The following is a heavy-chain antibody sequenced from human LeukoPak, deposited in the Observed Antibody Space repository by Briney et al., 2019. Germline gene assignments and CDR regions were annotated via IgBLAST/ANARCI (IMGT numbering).Heavy chain of an antibody. Sequence: PGGSLRLSCAASGFTFSSYSMNWVRLAPGKGLGWVSSISSSSSYIYYADSVKGRFTISRDNAKNSLYLQMNSLRAEDTAVYYCASLVVPAAADAFDIWGQGTMVTVSS. CDR3: ASLVVPAAADAFDI. V-gene: IGHV3-21*01. J-gene: IGHJ3*02. CDR2: ISSSSSYI. D-gene: IGHD2-2*01. CDR1: GFTFSSYS.